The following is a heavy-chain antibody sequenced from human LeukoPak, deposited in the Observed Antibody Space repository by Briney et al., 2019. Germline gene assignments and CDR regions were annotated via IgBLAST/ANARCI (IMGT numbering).Heavy chain of an antibody. CDR2: ISAYNGDT. D-gene: IGHD2-15*01. J-gene: IGHJ4*02. Sequence: ASVKVSCKASGYTYSTYGISWVRQDPGQGLEWMGWISAYNGDTNYAQKLQGRVTITTDTSTGTAYMELRSLRSDDTAVYYCARGPYCNGVTCYSQYFDYWGQGTLVTVSS. V-gene: IGHV1-18*01. CDR1: GYTYSTYG. CDR3: ARGPYCNGVTCYSQYFDY.